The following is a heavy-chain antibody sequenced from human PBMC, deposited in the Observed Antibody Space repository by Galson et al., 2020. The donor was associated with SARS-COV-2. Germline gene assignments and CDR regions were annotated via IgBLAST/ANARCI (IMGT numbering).Heavy chain of an antibody. Sequence: TGGSLRLSCAASGFTFSSYAMHWVRQAPGQGLEWVAVISYDGSNKYYADSVKVRFTISRDNSKNTLYLQMNSLRAEDTAVYYCASSRYYYDSSGSLDYWGQGTLVTVSS. D-gene: IGHD3-22*01. CDR3: ASSRYYYDSSGSLDY. J-gene: IGHJ4*02. CDR2: ISYDGSNK. CDR1: GFTFSSYA. V-gene: IGHV3-30-3*01.